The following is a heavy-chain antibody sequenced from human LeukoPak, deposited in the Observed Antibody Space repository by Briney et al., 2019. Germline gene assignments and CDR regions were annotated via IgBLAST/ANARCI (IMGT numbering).Heavy chain of an antibody. V-gene: IGHV4-34*01. Sequence: SETLSLTCAVYGGSFSGYYWSWIRQPPGKGLEWIGEISHSGSTNYNPSLKSRVTISVDTSKNQFSLKLSSVTAADTAVYYCARGRNSHPYYYYYYMDVWGKGTTVTVSS. D-gene: IGHD4-23*01. CDR3: ARGRNSHPYYYYYYMDV. CDR1: GGSFSGYY. CDR2: ISHSGST. J-gene: IGHJ6*03.